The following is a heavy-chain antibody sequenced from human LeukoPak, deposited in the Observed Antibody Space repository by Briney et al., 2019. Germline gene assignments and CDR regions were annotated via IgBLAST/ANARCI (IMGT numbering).Heavy chain of an antibody. CDR1: GFIFSNYG. V-gene: IGHV3-30*02. J-gene: IGHJ3*02. CDR3: SREASEAFDI. Sequence: GGSLRLSCAASGFIFSNYGFHWVRQAPGKGLEWVAVIRYDGNLQYHADSVKGRFTVSKDNFKDTLYLHMNGLRPEDSAVYYCSREASEAFDIWGQGTMVTVS. CDR2: IRYDGNLQ.